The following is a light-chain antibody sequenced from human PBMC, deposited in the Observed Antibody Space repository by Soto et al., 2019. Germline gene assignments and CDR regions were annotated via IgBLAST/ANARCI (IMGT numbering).Light chain of an antibody. V-gene: IGLV1-44*01. Sequence: QSVLTQPSSASGTPGQRVTISCSGSSSNIGSNSVNWYQQFPGTAPKLLIYSNNQRPSGVPDRFSGSKSGTSASLAISGLQSEDEADYYCAAWDDSLNGLYVFGTGTKVTVL. CDR2: SNN. CDR3: AAWDDSLNGLYV. J-gene: IGLJ1*01. CDR1: SSNIGSNS.